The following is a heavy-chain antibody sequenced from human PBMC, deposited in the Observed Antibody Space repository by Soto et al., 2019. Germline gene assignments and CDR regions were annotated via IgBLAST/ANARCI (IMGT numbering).Heavy chain of an antibody. V-gene: IGHV4-61*01. J-gene: IGHJ6*02. CDR3: ARGRSDSAGSSFGRKMDV. CDR2: TFVTGAT. D-gene: IGHD3-10*01. Sequence: QVQLQESGPGLVKSSETLSLICFVSGEALGSGQSYWNWIRQAPGKGLEWIGQTFVTGATKYSASHKCRVTMSVSTSKSQISLTLTSVTAADSATDFCARGRSDSAGSSFGRKMDVWGQGTTVTVSS. CDR1: GEALGSGQSY.